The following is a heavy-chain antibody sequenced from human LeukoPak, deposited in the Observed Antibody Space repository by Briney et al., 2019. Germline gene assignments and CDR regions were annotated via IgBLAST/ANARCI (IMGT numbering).Heavy chain of an antibody. CDR2: ISSSGSTI. D-gene: IGHD2-2*01. V-gene: IGHV3-11*01. CDR1: GFTFSDYY. Sequence: GGSLRLSCAASGFTFSDYYMSWIRQAPGKGLEWVSYISSSGSTIYYADSVKGRFTISRDNAKNSLYLQMNSLRAEDMALYYCAKDSRPDIVVVPAAVYFQHWGQGTLVTVSS. CDR3: AKDSRPDIVVVPAAVYFQH. J-gene: IGHJ1*01.